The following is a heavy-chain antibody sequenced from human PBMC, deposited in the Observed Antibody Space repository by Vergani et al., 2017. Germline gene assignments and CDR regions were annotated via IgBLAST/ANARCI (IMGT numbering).Heavy chain of an antibody. CDR3: AKQGCTSATCYTNF. J-gene: IGHJ4*02. D-gene: IGHD2-2*02. CDR2: ISGSGGNT. V-gene: IGHV3-23*01. Sequence: EMQLLESGGGLVQPGGSLRLSCAASGFTFRDYAMNWGRQAPGKGLEWVSSISGSGGNTYYADSVKGRFTISRDNSKNVLSLQMNSLRAEDTAVYYCAKQGCTSATCYTNFWGQGTLVTVSS. CDR1: GFTFRDYA.